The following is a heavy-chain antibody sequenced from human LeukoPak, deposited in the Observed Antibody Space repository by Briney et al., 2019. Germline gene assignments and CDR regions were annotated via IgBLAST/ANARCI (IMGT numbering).Heavy chain of an antibody. Sequence: SVKVSCKASGGTFSSYTISWVRQAPGQGLEWMGRIIPILGIANYAQKFQGRVTFTADKSTSTAYMELSSLRSEDTAVYYCAREGYCSGGSCYEQEGYMDVWGKGTTVTVSS. CDR1: GGTFSSYT. J-gene: IGHJ6*03. CDR3: AREGYCSGGSCYEQEGYMDV. V-gene: IGHV1-69*04. CDR2: IIPILGIA. D-gene: IGHD2-15*01.